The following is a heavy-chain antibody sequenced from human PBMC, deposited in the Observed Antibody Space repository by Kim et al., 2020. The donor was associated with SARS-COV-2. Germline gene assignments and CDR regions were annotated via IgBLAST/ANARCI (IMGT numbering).Heavy chain of an antibody. CDR3: AKDDAAQTWTYYYGMDV. CDR2: ISFDGTNK. J-gene: IGHJ6*02. V-gene: IGHV3-30*18. D-gene: IGHD6-13*01. CDR1: GFTFSNHG. Sequence: GGSLRLSCAASGFTFSNHGMHWVRQVPGKGLEWVAVISFDGTNKYYGDSVKGRFTISRDNSKNTLHLQMNRLRGEDTAVYYCAKDDAAQTWTYYYGMDVWGQGTTVTVSS.